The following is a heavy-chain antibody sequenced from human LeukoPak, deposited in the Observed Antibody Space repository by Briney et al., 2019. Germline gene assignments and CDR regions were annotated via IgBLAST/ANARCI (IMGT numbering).Heavy chain of an antibody. D-gene: IGHD2-2*01. CDR3: ARDAVGFSLYGSTSLPYYYYGMDV. Sequence: SQTLSLTCTVSGGSISSGDYYWSWIRQPPGKGLEWIGYIYYSGSTYYNPSLKSRVTISVDTSKNQFSLKLSSVTAADTAVYYCARDAVGFSLYGSTSLPYYYYGMDVWGQGTTVTVSS. J-gene: IGHJ6*02. CDR2: IYYSGST. CDR1: GGSISSGDYY. V-gene: IGHV4-30-4*01.